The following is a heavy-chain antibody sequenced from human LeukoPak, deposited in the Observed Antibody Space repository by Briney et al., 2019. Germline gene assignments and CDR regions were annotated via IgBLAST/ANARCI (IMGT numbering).Heavy chain of an antibody. CDR2: IEQDGSEI. J-gene: IGHJ4*02. CDR3: ARARYGSGGHFFDF. V-gene: IGHV3-7*04. D-gene: IGHD3-10*01. CDR1: GFNFNSYW. Sequence: GGSLRLSCAASGFNFNSYWMSWVRQAPGKGLECVANIEQDGSEIYFVDSVKGRFTISRDNAKSSLYLQMNSLRGEDTAVYYCARARYGSGGHFFDFWGQGALVTVSS.